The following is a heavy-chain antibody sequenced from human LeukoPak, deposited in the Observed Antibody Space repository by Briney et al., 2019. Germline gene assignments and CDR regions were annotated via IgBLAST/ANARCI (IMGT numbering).Heavy chain of an antibody. CDR1: GFTFSSYG. D-gene: IGHD3-10*01. Sequence: GGSLRLSCAASGFTFSSYGMSWVRQAPGKGLEWVSAISGSGGSTYYADSVKGRFTISRDNSKNTLYLQMNNLRAEDTAVYYCAKRRTYGSGSYYRYYFDYWGQGTLVTVSS. CDR2: ISGSGGST. J-gene: IGHJ4*02. CDR3: AKRRTYGSGSYYRYYFDY. V-gene: IGHV3-23*01.